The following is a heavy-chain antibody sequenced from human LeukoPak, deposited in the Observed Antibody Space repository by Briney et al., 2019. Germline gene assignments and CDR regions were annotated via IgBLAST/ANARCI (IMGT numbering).Heavy chain of an antibody. V-gene: IGHV6-1*01. CDR2: TYYRSKWYN. CDR3: ARSLGYCSGGSCYPHDNFDY. D-gene: IGHD2-15*01. J-gene: IGHJ4*02. Sequence: SQTLSLTCAISGDSLSSNSAAWHWLRQSPSRGLEWLGRTYYRSKWYNDYAVSVKSRITINPDTSKNQFSLQLNSVTPEDTAVYYCARSLGYCSGGSCYPHDNFDYWGQGTLVTVSS. CDR1: GDSLSSNSAA.